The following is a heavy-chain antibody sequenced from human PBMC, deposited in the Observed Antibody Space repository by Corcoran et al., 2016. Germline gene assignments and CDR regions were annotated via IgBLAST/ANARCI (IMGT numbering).Heavy chain of an antibody. D-gene: IGHD3-3*01. CDR2: INHSGST. J-gene: IGHJ5*02. CDR1: GGSFSGYY. V-gene: IGHV4-34*01. CDR3: ARAHRRPNYDFWSGYPKSPNWFDP. Sequence: QLQQWGAGLLKPSETLSLTCAVYGGSFSGYYWSWIRQPPGKGLEWIGEINHSGSTNYNPSLKSRVTISVDTSKNQFSLKLSSVTAADTAVYYCARAHRRPNYDFWSGYPKSPNWFDPWGQGTLVTVSS.